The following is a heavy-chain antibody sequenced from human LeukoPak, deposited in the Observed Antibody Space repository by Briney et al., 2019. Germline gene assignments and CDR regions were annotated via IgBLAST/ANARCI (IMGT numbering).Heavy chain of an antibody. CDR2: ISAYNGYT. D-gene: IGHD5-12*01. J-gene: IGHJ3*02. V-gene: IGHV1-18*01. CDR3: ARDLSGLSAFEI. CDR1: GYTFTSFG. Sequence: ASVKVSCKASGYTFTSFGIIWVRQAPGQGLEWMGWISAYNGYTNSAQHLQGRVTMTTDTSTSTAYMELRSLRSDDTAVYYCARDLSGLSAFEIWGQGTMVTVSS.